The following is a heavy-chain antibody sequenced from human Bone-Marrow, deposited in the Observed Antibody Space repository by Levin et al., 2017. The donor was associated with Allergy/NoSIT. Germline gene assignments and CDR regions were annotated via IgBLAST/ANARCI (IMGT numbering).Heavy chain of an antibody. CDR3: ARDEYYDILTGYGYGMDG. V-gene: IGHV3-21*01. CDR2: ISSSSSYI. Sequence: GGSLRLSCAASGFTFSSYSMNWVRQAPGKGLEWVSSISSSSSYIYYADSVKGRFTISRDNAKNSLYLQMNSLRAEDTAVYYCARDEYYDILTGYGYGMDGWGQGTTVTVSS. J-gene: IGHJ6*02. D-gene: IGHD3-9*01. CDR1: GFTFSSYS.